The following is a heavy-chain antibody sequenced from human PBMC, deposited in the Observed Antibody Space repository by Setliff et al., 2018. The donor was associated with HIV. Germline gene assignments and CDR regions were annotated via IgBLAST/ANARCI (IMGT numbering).Heavy chain of an antibody. CDR1: GFLVTGYN. J-gene: IGHJ3*01. CDR2: INPNNGGT. V-gene: IGHV1-2*06. Sequence: ASVKVSCKALGFLVTGYNVNWVRQAPGHGPEWLGRINPNNGGTNYAQKFQGRVTMSLDTSTSTVYLELKALTSDDTAVYYCVRPRVFDSFDVWGPGTMVTVSS. CDR3: VRPRVFDSFDV.